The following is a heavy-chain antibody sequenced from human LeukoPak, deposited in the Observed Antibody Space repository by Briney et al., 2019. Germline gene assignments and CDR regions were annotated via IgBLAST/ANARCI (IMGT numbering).Heavy chain of an antibody. CDR1: GFIFGVYG. CDR2: IKRDGSEK. V-gene: IGHV3-7*01. D-gene: IGHD3-3*01. Sequence: GGPLRLPCAASGFIFGVYGRGWFGRAPGKGLEGVASIKRDGSEKYYVNSVKGRFTISRDNAQNSLYLQMNSLRAEDTAVYYCARDKEAAVDFWSGYYPLWGQGTLVTVSS. CDR3: ARDKEAAVDFWSGYYPL. J-gene: IGHJ4*02.